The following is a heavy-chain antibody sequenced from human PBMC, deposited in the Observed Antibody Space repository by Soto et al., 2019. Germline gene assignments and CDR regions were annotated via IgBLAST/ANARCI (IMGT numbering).Heavy chain of an antibody. J-gene: IGHJ6*02. CDR3: ARQSDYYYGIDV. CDR2: IIPNLGIA. V-gene: IGHV1-69*02. Sequence: QVQLVQSGAEVKKPGSSVKVSCKASGGTFSSYTISWVRQAPGQGLEWMGRIIPNLGIAKYAQKFQRRVTINADKSTSTAYMELSSLRSEDTAVYYCARQSDYYYGIDVWGQGTTVTVSS. CDR1: GGTFSSYT.